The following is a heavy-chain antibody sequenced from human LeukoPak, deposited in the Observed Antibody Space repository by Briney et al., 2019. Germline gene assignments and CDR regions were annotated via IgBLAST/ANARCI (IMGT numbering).Heavy chain of an antibody. Sequence: PSATLSVTCTVSGGSISSSTHYWVWIGQPPGKELEWIGSLYYSGSTYYNPSLKSRATISVATSKNQFSLKLSSVTAADTAVYYCARLPRGGRPPMISLYYYMDVWGKGTTVIVSS. J-gene: IGHJ6*03. CDR3: ARLPRGGRPPMISLYYYMDV. CDR1: GGSISSSTHY. V-gene: IGHV4-39*01. D-gene: IGHD3/OR15-3a*01. CDR2: LYYSGST.